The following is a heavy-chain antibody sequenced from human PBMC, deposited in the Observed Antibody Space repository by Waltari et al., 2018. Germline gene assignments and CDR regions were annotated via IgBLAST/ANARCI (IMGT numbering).Heavy chain of an antibody. CDR3: ARWGSYTVTTSFDYYYYYMDV. Sequence: QVQLQQWGAGLLKPSETLSLTCAVYGGSFSGYYWSWIRQPPGTGLEWIGEINHSGSTNYNPSLKSRVTISVDTSKNQFSLKLSSVTAADTAVYYCARWGSYTVTTSFDYYYYYMDVWGKGTTVTVSS. D-gene: IGHD4-17*01. CDR2: INHSGST. V-gene: IGHV4-34*01. J-gene: IGHJ6*03. CDR1: GGSFSGYY.